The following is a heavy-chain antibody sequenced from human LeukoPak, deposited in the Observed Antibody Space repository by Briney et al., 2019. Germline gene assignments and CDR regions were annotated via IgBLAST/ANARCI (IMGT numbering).Heavy chain of an antibody. J-gene: IGHJ4*02. Sequence: PGGSLRLSCAASGFTFSNAWMSWVRQAPGKWLEWVGPIKSKTDGGTTDYAAPVKGRFTISRDDSKNTLYLQMNSLKTEDTAVYYCTTDLVGYYDSSGYYGYYFDYWGQGTLVTVSS. CDR3: TTDLVGYYDSSGYYGYYFDY. CDR1: GFTFSNAW. D-gene: IGHD3-22*01. CDR2: IKSKTDGGTT. V-gene: IGHV3-15*01.